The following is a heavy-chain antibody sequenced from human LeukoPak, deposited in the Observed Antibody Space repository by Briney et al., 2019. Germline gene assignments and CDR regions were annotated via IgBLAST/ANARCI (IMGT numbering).Heavy chain of an antibody. Sequence: SETLSLTCIVSGGSISSSSYYWGWIRQPPGKGLEWIGSIYYSGSTYYNPSLKSRVTISVDTSKNQFSLKLSSVTAADTAVYYCARHLPDYDILTGYYQNWYFDLWGRGTLVTVSS. CDR1: GGSISSSSYY. CDR2: IYYSGST. CDR3: ARHLPDYDILTGYYQNWYFDL. J-gene: IGHJ2*01. V-gene: IGHV4-39*01. D-gene: IGHD3-9*01.